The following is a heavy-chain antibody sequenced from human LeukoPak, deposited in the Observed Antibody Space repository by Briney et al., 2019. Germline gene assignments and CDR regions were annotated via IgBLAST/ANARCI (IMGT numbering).Heavy chain of an antibody. CDR3: ARDKIVGPTTLDY. CDR1: GFTFSGYW. CDR2: IKQDGYEK. D-gene: IGHD1-26*01. V-gene: IGHV3-7*01. Sequence: GGSLRLSCAASGFTFSGYWMSWVRQTPGKGRGWVANIKQDGYEKYYVDSVKGRFTISRDNAKNSLYLQMNSLRADDTAIYYCARDKIVGPTTLDYWGQGTLVTVSS. J-gene: IGHJ4*02.